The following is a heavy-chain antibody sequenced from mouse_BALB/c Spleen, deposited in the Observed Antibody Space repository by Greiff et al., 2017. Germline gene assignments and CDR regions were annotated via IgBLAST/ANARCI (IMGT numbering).Heavy chain of an antibody. J-gene: IGHJ4*01. CDR2: IWSDGST. CDR1: GFSLTSYG. CDR3: ARQDGSSYDYAMDY. V-gene: IGHV2-6-2*01. D-gene: IGHD1-1*01. Sequence: VHLVESGPDLVAPSQSLSITCTVSGFSLTSYGVHWVRQPPGKGLEWLVVIWSDGSTTYNSALKSRLSISKDNSKSQVFLKMNSLQTDDTAMYYCARQDGSSYDYAMDYWGQGTSVTVSS.